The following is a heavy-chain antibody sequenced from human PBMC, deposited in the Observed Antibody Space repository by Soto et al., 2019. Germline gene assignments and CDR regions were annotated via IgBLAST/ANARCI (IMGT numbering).Heavy chain of an antibody. D-gene: IGHD2-15*01. Sequence: GSLRLSCAVSGVIFSSNAMHWVRQAPGKGLEWVAVISYDGKNEYYADSVKGRFTISRDNSKNTLYLQMNSLKRDDTAVYYCARDRYAAATATFLDHWGQGALVTVSS. CDR1: GVIFSSNA. CDR2: ISYDGKNE. CDR3: ARDRYAAATATFLDH. V-gene: IGHV3-30*04. J-gene: IGHJ4*02.